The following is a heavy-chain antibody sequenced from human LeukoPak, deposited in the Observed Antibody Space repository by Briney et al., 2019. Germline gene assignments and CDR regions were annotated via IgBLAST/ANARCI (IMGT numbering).Heavy chain of an antibody. V-gene: IGHV4-59*08. CDR2: IYYSGST. CDR3: ARGYSGYALGY. J-gene: IGHJ4*02. CDR1: GGSISSYY. Sequence: SETLSLTCTVSGGSISSYYWSWIRQPPGKGLEWIGYIYYSGSTYYNPSLKSRVTISVDTSKNQFSLKLSSVTAADTAVYYCARGYSGYALGYWGQGTLVTVSS. D-gene: IGHD5-12*01.